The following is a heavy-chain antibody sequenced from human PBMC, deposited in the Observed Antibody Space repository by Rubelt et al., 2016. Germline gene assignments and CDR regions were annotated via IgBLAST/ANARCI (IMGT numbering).Heavy chain of an antibody. CDR2: IKQDGSEK. J-gene: IGHJ4*02. D-gene: IGHD5-12*01. CDR3: ARALPEYSGYDSDRIDY. Sequence: APGKGLEWVANIKQDGSEKYYVDSVKGRFTISRDNAKNSLYLQMNSLRAEDTAVYYCARALPEYSGYDSDRIDYWGQGTLVTVSS. V-gene: IGHV3-7*01.